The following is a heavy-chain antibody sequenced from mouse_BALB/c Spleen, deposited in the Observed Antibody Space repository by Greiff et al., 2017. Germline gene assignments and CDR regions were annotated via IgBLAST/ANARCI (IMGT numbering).Heavy chain of an antibody. V-gene: IGHV3-2*02. CDR3: ARDYYGSSSWFAY. CDR2: ISYSGST. Sequence: VQLKESGPGLVKPSQSLSLTCTVTGYSITSDYAWNWIRQFPGNKLEWMGYISYSGSTSYNPSLKSRISITRDTSKNQFFLQLNSVTTEDTATYYCARDYYGSSSWFAYWGQGTLVTVSA. CDR1: GYSITSDYA. D-gene: IGHD1-1*01. J-gene: IGHJ3*01.